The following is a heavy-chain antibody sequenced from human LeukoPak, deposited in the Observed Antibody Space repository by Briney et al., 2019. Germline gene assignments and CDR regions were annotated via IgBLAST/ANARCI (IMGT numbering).Heavy chain of an antibody. V-gene: IGHV3-74*01. CDR2: IKTDAITT. Sequence: GGSLRLSCAASGFNFSSYWMHWVRQAPGKGLVWVSLIKTDAITTIYADSVKGRFTVSRDHAKNTMDLQLNSLRAEDTAFYYCARCLYCSSTSPLAGYWGQGTLVTVSS. CDR1: GFNFSSYW. J-gene: IGHJ4*02. CDR3: ARCLYCSSTSPLAGY. D-gene: IGHD2-2*01.